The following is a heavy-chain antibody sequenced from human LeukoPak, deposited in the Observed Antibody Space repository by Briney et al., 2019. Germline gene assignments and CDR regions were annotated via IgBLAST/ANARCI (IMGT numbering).Heavy chain of an antibody. J-gene: IGHJ4*02. Sequence: SETLSLTCTVSGGSISSGGYYWSWIRQHPGKGLEWIGYIYYSGSTCYNPSLKSRVTMSVDTSKNQFSLKLSSVTAADTAVYYCARSSGSSTVHDYWGQGTLVTVSS. CDR2: IYYSGST. V-gene: IGHV4-31*03. D-gene: IGHD6-19*01. CDR3: ARSSGSSTVHDY. CDR1: GGSISSGGYY.